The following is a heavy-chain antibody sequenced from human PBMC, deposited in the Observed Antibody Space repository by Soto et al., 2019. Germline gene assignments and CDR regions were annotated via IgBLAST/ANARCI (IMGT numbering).Heavy chain of an antibody. CDR3: ARGRYGDY. CDR1: GYTFTSYG. J-gene: IGHJ4*02. D-gene: IGHD1-1*01. CDR2: ISAHNDNT. Sequence: QVHLVQSGAEVKKPGASVKVSCKCSGYTFTSYGITWVRQAPGQGLEWMGWISAHNDNTDYAQKLQGRVTVTRDTSTSTAYMELRGLRSDDTAVYYCARGRYGDYWGQGALVTVSS. V-gene: IGHV1-18*01.